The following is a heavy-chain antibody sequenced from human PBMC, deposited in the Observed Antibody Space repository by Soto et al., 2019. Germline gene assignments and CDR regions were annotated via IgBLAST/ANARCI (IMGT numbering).Heavy chain of an antibody. J-gene: IGHJ4*02. CDR2: MNPNSGNT. D-gene: IGHD6-19*01. Sequence: ASVKVSCTASGYTFTSYDSNWVRQATGQGLEWMGWMNPNSGNTGYAQKFQGRVTMTRNTSISTAYMELSSLRSEDTAVYYCARERSSGWYVDYWGQGTLVTVSS. CDR3: ARERSSGWYVDY. V-gene: IGHV1-8*01. CDR1: GYTFTSYD.